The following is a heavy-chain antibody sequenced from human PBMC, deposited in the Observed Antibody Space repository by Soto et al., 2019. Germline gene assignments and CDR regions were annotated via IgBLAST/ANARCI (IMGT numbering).Heavy chain of an antibody. CDR3: ARDWGAAGTRMDV. J-gene: IGHJ6*02. V-gene: IGHV3-48*03. CDR2: ISSSGTTI. Sequence: PGGSLRLSCAASGFTFSSYEMNWVRQAPGKGLEWVSYISSSGTTIYHADSVKGRFTISRDNAKNSLYLQMNSLRAEDTAVYYCARDWGAAGTRMDVWGQGTTVTVSS. CDR1: GFTFSSYE. D-gene: IGHD6-13*01.